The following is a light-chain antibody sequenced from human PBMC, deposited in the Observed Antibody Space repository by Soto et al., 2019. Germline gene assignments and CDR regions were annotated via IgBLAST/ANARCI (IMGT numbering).Light chain of an antibody. CDR2: DVS. J-gene: IGLJ2*01. CDR3: ISYTSSGTHDVV. Sequence: QSALTQPASVSGSPGQSITISCTGTSSDVGGYNYVSWYQQHSGNAPKLIIYDVSNRPSGVSNRFSGSKSGNTAFLIISGLQAEDEADYYCISYTSSGTHDVVFGGGTKRTV. V-gene: IGLV2-14*01. CDR1: SSDVGGYNY.